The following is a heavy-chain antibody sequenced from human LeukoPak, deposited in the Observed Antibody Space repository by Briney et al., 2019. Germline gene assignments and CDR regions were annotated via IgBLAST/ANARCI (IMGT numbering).Heavy chain of an antibody. CDR2: IYTNGNT. D-gene: IGHD3-22*01. V-gene: IGHV4-4*07. Sequence: PSETLSLTCTVSGGSISSYYWTWIRQPAGQGLEWIGRIYTNGNTNYNPSLKSRVTMSVDTSKNQFSLKLSSVTAADTAVHYCARGNYDCSGYYYVRGYGMDVWGQGTTVTVSS. CDR1: GGSISSYY. J-gene: IGHJ6*02. CDR3: ARGNYDCSGYYYVRGYGMDV.